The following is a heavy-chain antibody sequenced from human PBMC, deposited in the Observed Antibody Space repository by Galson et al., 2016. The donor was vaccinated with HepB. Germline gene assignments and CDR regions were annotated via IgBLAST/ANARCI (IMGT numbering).Heavy chain of an antibody. CDR3: ARESVTIAALDF. Sequence: ETLSLTCTVSGGSMSVYFWNWIRQPPGKALEWIGRIYSSGDTNYNPSLKSRVTMSVDTSKNQFSLSLTSLTAADTAVYFCARESVTIAALDFWGQGTPVSVSS. J-gene: IGHJ4*02. CDR2: IYSSGDT. V-gene: IGHV4-4*07. D-gene: IGHD6-6*01. CDR1: GGSMSVYF.